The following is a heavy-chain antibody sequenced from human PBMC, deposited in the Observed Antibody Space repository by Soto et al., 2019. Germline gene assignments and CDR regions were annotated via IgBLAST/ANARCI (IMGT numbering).Heavy chain of an antibody. V-gene: IGHV3-21*01. J-gene: IGHJ1*01. Sequence: GGSLRLSCAASGFTFSSYSMNWVRQAPGKGLEWVSSISSSSSYIYYADSVKGRFTISRDNAKNSLYLQMNSLRAEDTAVYYCARSEYCSSTSCYPHAEYFQQWGQGTLVTVSS. CDR3: ARSEYCSSTSCYPHAEYFQQ. CDR2: ISSSSSYI. D-gene: IGHD2-2*01. CDR1: GFTFSSYS.